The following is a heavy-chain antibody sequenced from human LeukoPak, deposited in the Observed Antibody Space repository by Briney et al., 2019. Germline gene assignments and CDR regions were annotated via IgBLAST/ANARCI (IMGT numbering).Heavy chain of an antibody. CDR1: GFTFSSYA. V-gene: IGHV3-23*01. J-gene: IGHJ4*02. CDR2: ISGSGGST. CDR3: AKPRMITFGGVIHYYFDY. Sequence: GGSLRLSCAASGFTFSSYAMSWVRQAPGKGLEWVSAISGSGGSTYYADSVKGRFTISRDSSKNTLYLQMNSLRAEDTAVYYCAKPRMITFGGVIHYYFDYWGQGTLVTVSS. D-gene: IGHD3-16*02.